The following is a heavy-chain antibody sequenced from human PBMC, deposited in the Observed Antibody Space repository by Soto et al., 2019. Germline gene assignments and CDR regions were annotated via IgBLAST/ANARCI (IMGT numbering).Heavy chain of an antibody. CDR3: AKGSPYSASYKEDGFDI. CDR2: ISGSGGST. CDR1: GFTFSSYA. V-gene: IGHV3-23*01. Sequence: GGSLRLSCEVSGFTFSSYAMSWVRQAPGRGLEWVSSISGSGGSTYHADSVNGRFTISRDNSKNTVFLQMNSLRAEDTAVYYCAKGSPYSASYKEDGFDIWGQGSLVTVPS. J-gene: IGHJ3*02. D-gene: IGHD1-26*01.